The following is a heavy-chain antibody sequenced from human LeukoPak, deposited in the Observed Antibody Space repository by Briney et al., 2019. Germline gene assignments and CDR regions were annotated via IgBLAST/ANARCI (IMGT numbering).Heavy chain of an antibody. D-gene: IGHD3-9*01. J-gene: IGHJ4*02. CDR2: MNPGGDTT. CDR1: GYNFTNYY. Sequence: ASVKLSCKTSGYNFTNYYMHWVRQAPGHGLEWMGIMNPGGDTTTYAEKFQGGVTMTRDTSTSTVYMELSSLRSEDTAVYYCARGGALRYFEWFSAYWGQGTLVTVSS. CDR3: ARGGALRYFEWFSAY. V-gene: IGHV1-46*01.